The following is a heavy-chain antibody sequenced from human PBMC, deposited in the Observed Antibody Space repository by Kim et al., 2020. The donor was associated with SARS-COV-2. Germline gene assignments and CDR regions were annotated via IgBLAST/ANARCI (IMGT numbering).Heavy chain of an antibody. CDR1: GFTLSLYS. CDR2: IRDFSTTT. J-gene: IGHJ3*02. D-gene: IGHD1-7*01. CDR3: WRENYWVFVI. Sequence: GGSLRLSCATSGFTLSLYSMNWVRQAPGKGLEWVSHIRDFSTTTKYEAPLKGRFTFSRDTTKNYLILQMKGLRAEDPAVYYGWRENYWVFVIWGQGTM. V-gene: IGHV3-48*01.